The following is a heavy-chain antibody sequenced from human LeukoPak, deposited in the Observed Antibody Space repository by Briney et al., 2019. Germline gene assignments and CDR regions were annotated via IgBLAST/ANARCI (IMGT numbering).Heavy chain of an antibody. D-gene: IGHD3-10*01. CDR3: AREASYYYGSGEYYFDY. CDR1: GYTFTSYG. V-gene: IGHV1-18*01. J-gene: IGHJ4*02. Sequence: ASVKVSCKASGYTFTSYGISWVRQAPGQGLEWMGWISAYNGNTNYAQKLQGRVTMTTDTSTSTAYMELRSLRSDDTAVYYCAREASYYYGSGEYYFDYWGRGTLVTVSS. CDR2: ISAYNGNT.